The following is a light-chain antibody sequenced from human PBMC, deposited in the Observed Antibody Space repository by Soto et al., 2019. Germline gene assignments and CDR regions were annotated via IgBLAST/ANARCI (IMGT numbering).Light chain of an antibody. CDR2: AAS. J-gene: IGKJ1*01. V-gene: IGKV1-27*01. CDR1: QGISND. Sequence: DIPMTQSPSSLSASIGDRVTISCRASQGISNDLAWYQQKPGKVPYLLIYAASTSHSGVPSRFRGSGSGTDFTLTIISLQPEDVATYYCQNYNSAPRTFGQGTKVDIK. CDR3: QNYNSAPRT.